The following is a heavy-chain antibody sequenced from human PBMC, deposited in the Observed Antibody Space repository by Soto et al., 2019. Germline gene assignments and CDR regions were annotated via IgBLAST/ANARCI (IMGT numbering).Heavy chain of an antibody. D-gene: IGHD3-10*01. CDR1: GYSISSGYY. J-gene: IGHJ6*02. CDR2: VYHSGSA. Sequence: SETLSLTCAVSGYSISSGYYWGWIRQPPGKGLEWIGSVYHSGSAYYNPSLKSRVTISVDTSKNQFSLSLSSVTAADTAVFYCARDYGSGTYYRGDYYYYAMDVWGQGTTVTVSS. CDR3: ARDYGSGTYYRGDYYYYAMDV. V-gene: IGHV4-38-2*02.